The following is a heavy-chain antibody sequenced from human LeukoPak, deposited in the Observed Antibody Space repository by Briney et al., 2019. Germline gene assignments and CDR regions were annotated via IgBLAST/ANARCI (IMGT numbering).Heavy chain of an antibody. CDR2: ITGSLNSI. D-gene: IGHD3/OR15-3a*01. V-gene: IGHV3-11*04. J-gene: IGHJ4*02. CDR1: GFTFSDYY. CDR3: ARTGLGLYSFDY. Sequence: GGSLRLSCAASGFTFSDYYMSWIRQAPGKGLEWISYITGSLNSIHYADSVKGRFTISRDNAKNSVYLQMNGLRLEDTAVYYCARTGLGLYSFDYWGQGIQVTISS.